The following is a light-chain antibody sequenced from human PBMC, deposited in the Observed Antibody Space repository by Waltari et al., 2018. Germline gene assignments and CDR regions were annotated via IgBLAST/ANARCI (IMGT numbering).Light chain of an antibody. V-gene: IGLV6-57*01. CDR2: EDN. J-gene: IGLJ7*01. CDR1: SGTIPSSY. CDR3: QSYDSSYPAV. Sequence: NFMLTKPHSVSKSPGKTVTISCTRSSGTIPSSYVQGFHQRPASSPPTVIFEDNQRPSGVPDRFSGSIDSSSNSASLTISGLQTEDEADYYCQSYDSSYPAVFGGGTQLTVL.